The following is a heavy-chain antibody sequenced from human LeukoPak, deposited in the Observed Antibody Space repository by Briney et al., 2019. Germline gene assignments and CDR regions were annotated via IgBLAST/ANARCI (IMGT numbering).Heavy chain of an antibody. CDR1: GFTFTNYA. V-gene: IGHV3-64*01. D-gene: IGHD1-26*01. CDR2: ITPNGGTT. CDR3: ARDKQVGATYFDY. Sequence: GGSLRLSCAASGFTFTNYAMYWVRQAPGKGLEYVSAITPNGGTTYYANSVKGRFTISRDNSKNMMSLQMGSLKPEDMAVYYCARDKQVGATYFDYWGQGTLVTVSS. J-gene: IGHJ4*02.